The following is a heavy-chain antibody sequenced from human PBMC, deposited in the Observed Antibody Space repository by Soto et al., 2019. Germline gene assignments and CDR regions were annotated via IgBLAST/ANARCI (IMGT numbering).Heavy chain of an antibody. CDR3: ARALYDSRGYVNLDN. J-gene: IGHJ4*02. D-gene: IGHD3-22*01. CDR2: IDPSGGNT. Sequence: VKVSCKASGYTFTTYYIHWVQQAPGQGLERMVIIDPSGGNTTYAQKFQGRVTMTRDTSTNTVYMELSGLRSEDTAVYYCARALYDSRGYVNLDNWGQGTPVTVSS. CDR1: GYTFTTYY. V-gene: IGHV1-46*01.